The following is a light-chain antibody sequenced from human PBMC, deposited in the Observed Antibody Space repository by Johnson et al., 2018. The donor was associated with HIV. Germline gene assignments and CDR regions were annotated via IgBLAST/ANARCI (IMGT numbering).Light chain of an antibody. CDR2: ENN. Sequence: QLVLTQPPSVSAAPGQKVTISCSGGGSNIEVNSVSWYQQLPGTAPRVLIYENNKRPSGIPDRFSGSKSGTSATLGITGLQTGDEADYYCGTWDTSLNSSDYVFGTGTKVTVL. CDR3: GTWDTSLNSSDYV. V-gene: IGLV1-51*02. CDR1: GSNIEVNS. J-gene: IGLJ1*01.